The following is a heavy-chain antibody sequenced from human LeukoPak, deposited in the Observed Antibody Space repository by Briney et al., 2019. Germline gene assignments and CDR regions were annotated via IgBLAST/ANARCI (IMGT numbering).Heavy chain of an antibody. CDR1: GGSISSYY. CDR2: IYYSGST. D-gene: IGHD6-13*01. Sequence: SETLSLTCTVSGGSISSYYWSWIRQPPGKELEWIGYIYYSGSTNYNPSLKSRVTISVDTSKNQFSLKLSSVTAADTAVYYCARGGNTGYSSSWYPPYFDYWGQGTLVTVSS. J-gene: IGHJ4*02. V-gene: IGHV4-59*01. CDR3: ARGGNTGYSSSWYPPYFDY.